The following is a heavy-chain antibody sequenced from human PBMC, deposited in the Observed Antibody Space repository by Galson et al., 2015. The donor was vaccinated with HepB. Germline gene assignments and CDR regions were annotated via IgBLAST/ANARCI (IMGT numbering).Heavy chain of an antibody. CDR2: ISSNGGST. D-gene: IGHD6-19*01. CDR3: VKVLSLLSGWYDY. CDR1: GFTFSSYA. Sequence: SLRLSCAASGFTFSSYAMHWVRLAPGKGLEYVSAISSNGGSTYYADSVKGRFTISRDNSKNTLYLQMSSLRAEDTAVYYCVKVLSLLSGWYDYWGQGTLVTVSS. V-gene: IGHV3-64D*06. J-gene: IGHJ4*02.